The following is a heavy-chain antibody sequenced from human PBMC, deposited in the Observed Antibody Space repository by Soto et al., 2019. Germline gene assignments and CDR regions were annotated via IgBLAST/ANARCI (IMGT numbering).Heavy chain of an antibody. Sequence: SVTLPLTWTVSGGSISSSSYCWSWNRQPPGKGLEWIGNIYYSGSTYYNPSLKSRVTISVDTSKNQFSLKLSSVTAADTAVYYCARAPRGNYGYPSYFDYWGQGTLVTVSS. V-gene: IGHV4-39*07. CDR2: IYYSGST. CDR1: GGSISSSSYC. CDR3: ARAPRGNYGYPSYFDY. J-gene: IGHJ4*02. D-gene: IGHD3-10*01.